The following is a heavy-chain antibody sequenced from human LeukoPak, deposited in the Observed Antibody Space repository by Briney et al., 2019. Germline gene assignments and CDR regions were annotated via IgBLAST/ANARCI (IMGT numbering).Heavy chain of an antibody. Sequence: ESLKISCKGSGYSFTSYWIGWVRQMPGKGLEWMGIIYPGDSDTRYSPSFQGQVTISADKSISTAYLQWSSLKASDTAMYYCARLASYCGGDCYRTFDYWGQGTLVTVSS. CDR1: GYSFTSYW. J-gene: IGHJ4*02. CDR2: IYPGDSDT. D-gene: IGHD2-21*02. CDR3: ARLASYCGGDCYRTFDY. V-gene: IGHV5-51*01.